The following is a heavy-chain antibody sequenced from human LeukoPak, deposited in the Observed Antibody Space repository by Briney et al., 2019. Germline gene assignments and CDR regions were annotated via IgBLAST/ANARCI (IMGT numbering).Heavy chain of an antibody. CDR3: AGGSSWYRGIDY. CDR1: GFTFSSYA. J-gene: IGHJ4*02. D-gene: IGHD6-13*01. V-gene: IGHV3-64*01. CDR2: ISTNVGST. Sequence: PGGSLRLSCAASGFTFSSYAMYWVRQAPGKGLEYVSAISTNVGSTYYANSVKGRFTISRDNSKNTLYLQMGSLRAEDMGVYYCAGGSSWYRGIDYWGQGTLVTVSS.